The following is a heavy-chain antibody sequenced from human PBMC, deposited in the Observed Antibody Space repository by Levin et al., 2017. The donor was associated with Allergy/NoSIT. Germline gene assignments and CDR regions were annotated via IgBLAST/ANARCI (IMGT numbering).Heavy chain of an antibody. V-gene: IGHV4-38-2*01. Sequence: SETLSLNCLVSGYSITSGFFWGWIRQSPGRRPEWVGHIYNTGTAYYNPSLQSRAAISVDTSRNQFSLNLNSVTAADSAVYFCGRTTRSGHYVDFWGQGIRVTVS. CDR3: GRTTRSGHYVDF. CDR1: GYSITSGFF. CDR2: IYNTGTA. J-gene: IGHJ4*02. D-gene: IGHD2-15*01.